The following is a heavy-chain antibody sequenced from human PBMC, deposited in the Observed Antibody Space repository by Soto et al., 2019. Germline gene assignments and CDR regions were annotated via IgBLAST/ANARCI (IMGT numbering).Heavy chain of an antibody. CDR1: GYSLTGYW. Sequence: PGESLKISCKGSGYSLTGYWISWVRQMPGKGLEWRGRIYPSDSYTNYSPSFQGHVTISADKSISTAYLQWSSLKASDTAMYYCATTDQGYCSSTSCPLPYYYYGMDVWGQGTTVTVSS. D-gene: IGHD2-2*01. V-gene: IGHV5-10-1*01. CDR3: ATTDQGYCSSTSCPLPYYYYGMDV. CDR2: IYPSDSYT. J-gene: IGHJ6*02.